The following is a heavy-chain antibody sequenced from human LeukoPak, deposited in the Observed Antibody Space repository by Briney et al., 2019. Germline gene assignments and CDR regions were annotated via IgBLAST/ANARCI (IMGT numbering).Heavy chain of an antibody. CDR2: VGSSGGDT. D-gene: IGHD2-2*01. Sequence: PGGSLRLSCAASGFTFSSYAMSWVRQAPGKGLEWVSSVGSSGGDTYYADSVRGRFTISRDNSKNTLYLQMNNLRAEDTAVYYCARGGGSCCPAWGQGTLVTVSS. CDR1: GFTFSSYA. J-gene: IGHJ5*02. V-gene: IGHV3-23*01. CDR3: ARGGGSCCPA.